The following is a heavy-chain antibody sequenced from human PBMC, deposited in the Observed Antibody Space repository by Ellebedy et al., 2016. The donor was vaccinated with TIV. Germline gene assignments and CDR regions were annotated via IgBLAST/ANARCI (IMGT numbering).Heavy chain of an antibody. D-gene: IGHD6-19*01. Sequence: LRLSCTVSGGSISSGGYYWSWIRQHPGKGLEWVGYIYYSGSTFYNPSLKSRVRISVETSKNQFSLKLRSVTAADTAVYYCATEIPVAARIEFWGQGALVTVSS. J-gene: IGHJ4*02. CDR2: IYYSGST. V-gene: IGHV4-31*03. CDR1: GGSISSGGYY. CDR3: ATEIPVAARIEF.